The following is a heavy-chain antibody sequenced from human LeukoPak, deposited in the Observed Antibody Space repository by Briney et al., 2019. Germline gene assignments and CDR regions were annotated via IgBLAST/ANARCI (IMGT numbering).Heavy chain of an antibody. V-gene: IGHV5-51*01. J-gene: IGHJ3*02. CDR3: ARLDIVVVPAADDAFDI. D-gene: IGHD2-2*03. CDR2: IYPGDSDT. CDR1: GYRFTSYW. Sequence: GESLKISCKGSGYRFTSYWIGWVRQMPGKGLEWMGIIYPGDSDTRYSPSFQGQVTILADKSISTAHLQWSSLKASDTAMYYCARLDIVVVPAADDAFDIWGQGTMVTVSS.